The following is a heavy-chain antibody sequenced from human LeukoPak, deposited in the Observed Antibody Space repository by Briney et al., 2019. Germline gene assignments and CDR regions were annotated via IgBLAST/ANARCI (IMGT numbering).Heavy chain of an antibody. CDR1: GFTFSSYS. J-gene: IGHJ4*02. V-gene: IGHV3-21*01. Sequence: GGSLRLSCAASGFTFSSYSMNWVRQAPGKGLEWVSSISSSSSYIYYADSVKGRFTISRDNAKNSLYLQMNSLRAEDTAVYYCARGYSGYDQGIDYWGQGTLVTVSS. D-gene: IGHD5-12*01. CDR3: ARGYSGYDQGIDY. CDR2: ISSSSSYI.